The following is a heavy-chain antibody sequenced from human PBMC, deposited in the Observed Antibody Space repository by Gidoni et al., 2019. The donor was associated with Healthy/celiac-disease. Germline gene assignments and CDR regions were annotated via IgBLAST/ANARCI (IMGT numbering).Heavy chain of an antibody. CDR2: IYYSGST. Sequence: QLQLQESGPGLVKPSETLSLTCTVSGGSISSSSYYWGWIRQPPGKGLEWIGSIYYSGSTYYNPSLKSRVTISVDTSKNQFSLKLSSVTAADTAVYYCARVGLPEAFDIWGQGTMVTVSS. V-gene: IGHV4-39*07. J-gene: IGHJ3*02. CDR3: ARVGLPEAFDI. D-gene: IGHD3-16*01. CDR1: GGSISSSSYY.